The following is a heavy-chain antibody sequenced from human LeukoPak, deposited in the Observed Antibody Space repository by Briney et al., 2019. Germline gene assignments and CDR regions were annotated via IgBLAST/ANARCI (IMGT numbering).Heavy chain of an antibody. CDR2: IYYSGST. CDR3: AEGGLPNDY. Sequence: SETLSLTCTVSGGSISSSSYYWGWIRQPPGKGLEWIGSIYYSGSTYYNPSLKSRVTVSVDTSKNQFSLKLSSVTAADTAVYYCAEGGLPNDYWGQGTLVTVSS. CDR1: GGSISSSSYY. V-gene: IGHV4-39*07. D-gene: IGHD1-26*01. J-gene: IGHJ4*02.